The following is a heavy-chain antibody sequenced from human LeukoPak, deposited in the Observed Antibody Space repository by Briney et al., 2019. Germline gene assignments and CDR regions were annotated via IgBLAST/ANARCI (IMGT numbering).Heavy chain of an antibody. CDR3: ARDPNSGWYYFDY. V-gene: IGHV1-69*04. D-gene: IGHD6-19*01. CDR2: IIPILGIA. Sequence: SVKVSCKASGGTFSSYTISWVRQAPGQGLEWMGRIIPILGIANYAQKFQGRVTITADKSTGTAYMELSSLRSEDTAVYYCARDPNSGWYYFDYWGQGTLVTVSS. J-gene: IGHJ4*02. CDR1: GGTFSSYT.